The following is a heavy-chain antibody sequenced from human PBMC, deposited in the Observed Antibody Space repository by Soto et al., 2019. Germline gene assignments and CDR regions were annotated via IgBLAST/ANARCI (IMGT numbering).Heavy chain of an antibody. D-gene: IGHD6-19*01. CDR3: ARLAKQWLVSTAWFDP. J-gene: IGHJ5*02. CDR1: GGSISSSSYY. V-gene: IGHV4-39*01. CDR2: IYYSGST. Sequence: PSETLSLTCTVSGGSISSSSYYWGWIRQPPGKGLEWIGSIYYSGSTYYNPSLKSRVTISVDTSKNQFSLKLSSVTAADTAVYYCARLAKQWLVSTAWFDPWGQGTLVTVS.